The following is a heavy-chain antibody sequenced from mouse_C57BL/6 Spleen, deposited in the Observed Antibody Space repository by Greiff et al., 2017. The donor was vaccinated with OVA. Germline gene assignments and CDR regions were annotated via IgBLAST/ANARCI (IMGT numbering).Heavy chain of an antibody. V-gene: IGHV5-4*01. Sequence: EVKVVESGGGLVKPGGSLKLSCAASGFTFSSYAMSWVRQTPEKRLEWVATISDGGSYTYYPDNVKGRFTISRDNAKNNLYLQMSHLKSEDTAMYYCARDEGDYYVVAFDYWGQGTTLTVSS. J-gene: IGHJ2*01. D-gene: IGHD1-1*01. CDR2: ISDGGSYT. CDR1: GFTFSSYA. CDR3: ARDEGDYYVVAFDY.